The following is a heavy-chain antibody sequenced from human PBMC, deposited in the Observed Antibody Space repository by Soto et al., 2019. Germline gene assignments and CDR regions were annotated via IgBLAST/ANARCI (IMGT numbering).Heavy chain of an antibody. CDR2: TYYRSKWYN. V-gene: IGHV6-1*01. J-gene: IGHJ5*02. CDR3: AREVGLRSFAWPFRGEWFDP. CDR1: GDSVSSNSAA. D-gene: IGHD3-9*01. Sequence: SQTLSLTCAISGDSVSSNSAAWNWIRQSPSRGLEWLGRTYYRSKWYNDYAVSVKSRITINPDTSKNQFSLQLNSVTPEDTAVYYCAREVGLRSFAWPFRGEWFDPWGQGTLVTVSS.